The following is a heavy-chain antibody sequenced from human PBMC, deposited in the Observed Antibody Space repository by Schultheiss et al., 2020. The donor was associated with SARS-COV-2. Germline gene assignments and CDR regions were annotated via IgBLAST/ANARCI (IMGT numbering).Heavy chain of an antibody. CDR1: GGSVSSGSYY. D-gene: IGHD1-26*01. CDR3: AAWGSYLFDY. Sequence: SETLSLTCTVSGGSVSSGSYYWSWIRQPPGKGLEWIGYIYYSGSTNYNPSLKSRVTMSLDTSKNQFSLKLSSVTAADTAVYYCAAWGSYLFDYWGQGTLVTVSS. CDR2: IYYSGST. V-gene: IGHV4-61*01. J-gene: IGHJ4*02.